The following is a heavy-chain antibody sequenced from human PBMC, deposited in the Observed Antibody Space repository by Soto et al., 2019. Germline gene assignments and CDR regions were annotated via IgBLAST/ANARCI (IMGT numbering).Heavy chain of an antibody. Sequence: QVQLEQSGPEVKRPGTSVKVSCKASGGAFGRYSVSWVRQAPGQGLEWIGGVIPVFNTSNYSLKFQGRVALFADLSTSTVFMELRSLRSEDTALYYCARGDEMTAVTIFEYWGQGTLVTVSS. J-gene: IGHJ4*02. CDR2: VIPVFNTS. CDR3: ARGDEMTAVTIFEY. CDR1: GGAFGRYS. D-gene: IGHD4-17*01. V-gene: IGHV1-69*01.